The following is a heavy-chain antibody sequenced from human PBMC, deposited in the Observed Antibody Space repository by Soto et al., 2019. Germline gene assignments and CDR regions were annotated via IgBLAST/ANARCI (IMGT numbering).Heavy chain of an antibody. CDR3: ARSQGSSTSLEIYYYYYYGMDV. CDR2: IIPIPGTA. V-gene: IGHV1-69*01. Sequence: QVQLLQSGAEVKNPGSSVKVSCKASGGPFSSYVISWVRQAPGQGLEWMGGIIPIPGTANYAQKFQGRVTITADESTSTAYMELSSLRSEDTAVYYCARSQGSSTSLEIYYYYYYGMDVWGQGTTVTVSS. J-gene: IGHJ6*02. CDR1: GGPFSSYV. D-gene: IGHD2-2*01.